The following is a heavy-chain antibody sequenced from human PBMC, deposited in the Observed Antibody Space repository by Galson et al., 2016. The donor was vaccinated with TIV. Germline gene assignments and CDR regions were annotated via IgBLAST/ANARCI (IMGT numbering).Heavy chain of an antibody. D-gene: IGHD3-10*01. J-gene: IGHJ4*02. CDR2: ISYDGSNK. V-gene: IGHV3-30*18. CDR1: GFTFSNYG. CDR3: VKVIGSGSYFQGFYLDF. Sequence: SLRLSCAASGFTFSNYGMHWVRQAPGKGLEWVAVISYDGSNKYYADSVKGRFIISRNNSKDTLFLKMNSLRPEDTAVYYCVKVIGSGSYFQGFYLDFWGQGTLVTVSS.